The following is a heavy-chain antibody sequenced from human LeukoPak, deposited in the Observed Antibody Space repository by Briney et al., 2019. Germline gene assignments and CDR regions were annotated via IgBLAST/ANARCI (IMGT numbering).Heavy chain of an antibody. CDR3: VRLVGGDIDY. J-gene: IGHJ4*02. D-gene: IGHD5-12*01. CDR1: VGSFSGYY. CDR2: INHSGST. Sequence: PSETLSLTCAVYVGSFSGYYWSWIRQPPGKGLEWIGEINHSGSTNYNPSLKSRVTISVDTSKNQFSLKLSSVTAADTAVYYCVRLVGGDIDYWGQGTLVTVSS. V-gene: IGHV4-34*01.